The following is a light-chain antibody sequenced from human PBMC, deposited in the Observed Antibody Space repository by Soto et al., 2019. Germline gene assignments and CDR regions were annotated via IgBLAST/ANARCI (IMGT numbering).Light chain of an antibody. Sequence: DIQMTQSPSTLSASVGDRVTITCRASQSVGSWLAWYQQKPGKAPKLLIYKASSLESGVPSRFSGSGSGTEVSITISSLQPDDFASYHCQQYGSSSPWTFGQGTKVEIK. CDR1: QSVGSW. CDR2: KAS. J-gene: IGKJ1*01. CDR3: QQYGSSSPWT. V-gene: IGKV1-5*03.